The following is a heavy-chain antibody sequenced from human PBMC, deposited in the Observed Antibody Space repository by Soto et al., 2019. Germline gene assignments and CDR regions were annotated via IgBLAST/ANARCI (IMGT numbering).Heavy chain of an antibody. J-gene: IGHJ6*02. CDR2: ISYDGSNK. V-gene: IGHV3-30*18. Sequence: GGSLRLSCAASGFTFSSYGMHWVRQAPGKGLEWVAVISYDGSNKYYADSVKGRFTISRDNSKNTLYLQMNSLRAEDTAVYYCAKVRQQLVLSTNGMYVWGQGTTVTVSS. D-gene: IGHD6-13*01. CDR1: GFTFSSYG. CDR3: AKVRQQLVLSTNGMYV.